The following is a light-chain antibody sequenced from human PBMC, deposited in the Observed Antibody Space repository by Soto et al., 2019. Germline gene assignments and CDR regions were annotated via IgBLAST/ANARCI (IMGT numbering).Light chain of an antibody. CDR3: QQYNNWPPWT. V-gene: IGKV3D-15*01. Sequence: VMTQSPATLSVSPGERATLSCRASQSVSSKLAWYQQKPGQAPRLLIYGASTRATGIPARFSGSGSGTEFTLTISSLQSEDFAVYYCQQYNNWPPWTFCQGTKVDIK. CDR2: GAS. J-gene: IGKJ1*01. CDR1: QSVSSK.